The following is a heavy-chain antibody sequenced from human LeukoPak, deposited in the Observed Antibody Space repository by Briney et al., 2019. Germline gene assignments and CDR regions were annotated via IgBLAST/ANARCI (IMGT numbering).Heavy chain of an antibody. J-gene: IGHJ4*02. CDR3: ASARMTTVTEFDY. CDR1: GGSISRNY. CDR2: IYYTGST. V-gene: IGHV4-59*01. D-gene: IGHD4-17*01. Sequence: PPETLSLTCTVSGGSISRNYWSWIRQPPGKGLEWIGYIYYTGSTNSSPSLKSRVTISLDTSKNRFSLRLSSVTAADTAVYYCASARMTTVTEFDYWGQGTLVTVSA.